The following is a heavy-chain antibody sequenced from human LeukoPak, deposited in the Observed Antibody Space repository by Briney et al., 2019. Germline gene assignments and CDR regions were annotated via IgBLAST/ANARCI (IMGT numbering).Heavy chain of an antibody. CDR3: ARDMSRGNWFDP. D-gene: IGHD3-10*01. J-gene: IGHJ5*02. V-gene: IGHV3-7*01. CDR2: INQYATAY. CDR1: GFTXXXXX. Sequence: GFTXXXXXXSXVXXXXGXXXXWFSTINQYATAYSYVVSFKCRFTISRDNAKNSLYLQMNSLRAEDTAVYYCARDMSRGNWFDPWGQGTLVTVSS.